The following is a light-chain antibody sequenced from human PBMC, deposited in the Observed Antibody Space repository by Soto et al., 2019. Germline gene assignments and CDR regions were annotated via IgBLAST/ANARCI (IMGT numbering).Light chain of an antibody. Sequence: LTQSPATLSVSPGERATLSCRASQRVSSNLAWYQQTPGRAPRLLIYGVSVRATGIPDRFSGSGSGTDFTLTISRLEPEDFAVYYCQQYGSSGTFGQGTKVDIK. CDR1: QRVSSN. CDR3: QQYGSSGT. V-gene: IGKV3-20*01. J-gene: IGKJ1*01. CDR2: GVS.